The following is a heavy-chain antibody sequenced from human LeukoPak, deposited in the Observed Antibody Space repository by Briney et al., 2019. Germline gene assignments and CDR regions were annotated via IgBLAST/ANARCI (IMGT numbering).Heavy chain of an antibody. Sequence: GGSLRLSCAASGFFFTNYAMSWVRQAPGTGLEWVSAISVSGTYTNYADSVRGRFTISRVNSNNTVYLHLNTLRAEDTAIYYCARGMTTVTTGDYWGQGTLVTVSS. CDR1: GFFFTNYA. CDR3: ARGMTTVTTGDY. CDR2: ISVSGTYT. J-gene: IGHJ4*02. D-gene: IGHD4-17*01. V-gene: IGHV3-23*01.